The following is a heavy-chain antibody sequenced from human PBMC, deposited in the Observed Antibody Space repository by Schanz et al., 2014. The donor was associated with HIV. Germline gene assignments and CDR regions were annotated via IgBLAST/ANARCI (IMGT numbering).Heavy chain of an antibody. Sequence: QVQLVESGGGVVQPGRSLRLSCAASGFIFSSYGMHWVRQAPGKGLEWVAVIWYDGSKKYYADSVKGRFTISRDNSKNTLYLQMNSLRAEDTAVYYCAKDRSRHYYYYGMDVWGQGTTVTVSS. J-gene: IGHJ6*02. CDR1: GFIFSSYG. CDR3: AKDRSRHYYYYGMDV. CDR2: IWYDGSKK. V-gene: IGHV3-33*06. D-gene: IGHD1-26*01.